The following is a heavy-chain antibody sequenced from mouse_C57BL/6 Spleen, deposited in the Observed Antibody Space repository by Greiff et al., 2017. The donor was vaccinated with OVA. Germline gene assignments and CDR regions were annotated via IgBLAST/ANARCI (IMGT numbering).Heavy chain of an antibody. V-gene: IGHV1-81*01. D-gene: IGHD2-3*01. CDR3: ARFLYDGYPWFAY. CDR1: GYTFTSYG. J-gene: IGHJ3*01. Sequence: VQLQESGAELARPGASVKLSCKASGYTFTSYGISWVKQRTGQGLEWIGEIYPRSGNTYYNEKFKGKATLTADKSSSTAYMELRSLTSEDSAVYFCARFLYDGYPWFAYWGQGTLVTVSA. CDR2: IYPRSGNT.